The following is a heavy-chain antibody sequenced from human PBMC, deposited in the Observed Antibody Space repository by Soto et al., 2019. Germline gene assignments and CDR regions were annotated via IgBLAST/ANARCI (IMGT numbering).Heavy chain of an antibody. CDR2: IVVGSGNT. Sequence: SVKVSCKASGFTFTSSAVQWVRQARGQRLEWIGWIVVGSGNTNYAQKFQERVTITRDMSTSTAYMELSSLRSEDTAVYYCAAVSSGLRCGGSCYNWFDPWGQGTLVTVSS. V-gene: IGHV1-58*01. CDR3: AAVSSGLRCGGSCYNWFDP. CDR1: GFTFTSSA. J-gene: IGHJ5*02. D-gene: IGHD2-15*01.